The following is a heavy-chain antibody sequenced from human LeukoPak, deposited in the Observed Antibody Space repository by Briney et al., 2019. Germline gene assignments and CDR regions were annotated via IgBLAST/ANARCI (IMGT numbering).Heavy chain of an antibody. V-gene: IGHV4-30-4*08. CDR2: IYYSGGT. Sequence: SQTLSLTCTVSGGSISSGDYYWSWIHQPPGKGLEWIGYIYYSGGTYYNPSLKSRVTISVDTSKNQVSLKLSSVTAADTAVYYCARADSVVVPAATSGAFDIWGQGTMVTVSS. D-gene: IGHD2-2*01. CDR1: GGSISSGDYY. CDR3: ARADSVVVPAATSGAFDI. J-gene: IGHJ3*02.